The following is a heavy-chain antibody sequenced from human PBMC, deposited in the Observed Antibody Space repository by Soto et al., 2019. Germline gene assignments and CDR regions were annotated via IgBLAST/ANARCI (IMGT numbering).Heavy chain of an antibody. CDR1: GYTVTSYA. J-gene: IGHJ6*02. CDR3: ATPGSPLDYYYGMDV. CDR2: INAGNGNT. Sequence: ASVKVACKASGYTVTSYAMHWVRQDPGQRLEWMGWINAGNGNTKYSQKFQGRVTITADESTSTAYMELSSLRSEDTAVYYCATPGSPLDYYYGMDVWGQGTTVTVSS. D-gene: IGHD2-15*01. V-gene: IGHV1-3*01.